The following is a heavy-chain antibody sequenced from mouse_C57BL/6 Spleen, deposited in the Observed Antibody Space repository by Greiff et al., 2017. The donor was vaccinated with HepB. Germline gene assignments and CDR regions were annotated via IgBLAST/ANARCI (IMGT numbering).Heavy chain of an antibody. Sequence: QVQLQQPGAELVKPGASVKLSCKASGYTFTSYWMQWVKQRPGQGLEWIGEIDPSDSYTNYNQKFKGKATLTVDTSSSPAYMQLSSLTSEDSAVYYCARHYYGSSLYFDYWGQGTTLTVSS. CDR1: GYTFTSYW. CDR2: IDPSDSYT. J-gene: IGHJ2*01. CDR3: ARHYYGSSLYFDY. D-gene: IGHD1-1*01. V-gene: IGHV1-50*01.